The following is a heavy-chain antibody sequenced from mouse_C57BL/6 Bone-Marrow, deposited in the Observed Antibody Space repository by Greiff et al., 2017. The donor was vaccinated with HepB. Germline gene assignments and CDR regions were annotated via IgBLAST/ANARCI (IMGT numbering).Heavy chain of an antibody. D-gene: IGHD1-1*01. V-gene: IGHV5-9*01. J-gene: IGHJ3*01. Sequence: EVQLMESGGGLVKPGGSLKLSCAASGFTFSSYTMSWVRQTPEKRLEWVATISGGGGNTYYPDSVKGRFTISRDNAKNTLYLQMSSLRSEDTALYYCARNYYGSSWAYWGQGTLVTVSA. CDR3: ARNYYGSSWAY. CDR2: ISGGGGNT. CDR1: GFTFSSYT.